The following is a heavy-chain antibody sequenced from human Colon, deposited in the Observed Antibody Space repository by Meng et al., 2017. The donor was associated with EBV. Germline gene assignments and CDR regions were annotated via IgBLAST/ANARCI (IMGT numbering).Heavy chain of an antibody. Sequence: LQESGPGLVKPSGTLSLTCGVSGVSISSNIRWTWVRQPPGKGLEWIGDIDDSGSTNYNPSLNSRISISLDKSKNHFSLKVNSVTAADMAVYYCARGKQDAWELLAYWGQGALVTVSS. V-gene: IGHV4-4*02. CDR2: IDDSGST. CDR1: GVSISSNIR. D-gene: IGHD1-26*01. CDR3: ARGKQDAWELLAY. J-gene: IGHJ4*02.